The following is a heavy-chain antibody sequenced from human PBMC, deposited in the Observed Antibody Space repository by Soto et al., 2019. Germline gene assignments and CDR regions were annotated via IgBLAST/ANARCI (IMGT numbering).Heavy chain of an antibody. CDR2: IIPIFGTA. Sequence: SVKVSCKASGGTFSSYAISWARQAPGQGLEWMGGIIPIFGTANYAQKFQGRVTITADESTSTAHMELSSLRSEDTAVYYCARDGDGDLNWLDPWGQGTMVTVSS. D-gene: IGHD4-17*01. CDR3: ARDGDGDLNWLDP. V-gene: IGHV1-69*13. J-gene: IGHJ5*02. CDR1: GGTFSSYA.